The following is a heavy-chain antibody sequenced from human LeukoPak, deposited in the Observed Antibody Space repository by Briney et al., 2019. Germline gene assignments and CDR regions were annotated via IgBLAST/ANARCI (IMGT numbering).Heavy chain of an antibody. D-gene: IGHD5-18*01. V-gene: IGHV1-2*02. CDR3: ARRGYSYGYDAFDI. J-gene: IGHJ3*02. CDR1: GYTFTGYY. Sequence: ASVKVSCKASGYTFTGYYMHWVRQAPGQGLEWMGWINPNSGGTNYAQKFQGRVTMTRDTSISTAYMELSRLRSDDTAVYYCARRGYSYGYDAFDIRGQGTMVTVSS. CDR2: INPNSGGT.